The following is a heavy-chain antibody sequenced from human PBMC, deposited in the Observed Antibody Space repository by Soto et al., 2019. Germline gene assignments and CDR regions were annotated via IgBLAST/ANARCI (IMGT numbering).Heavy chain of an antibody. V-gene: IGHV4-31*03. Sequence: SETLSLTCTVSGGSISSGGYYWSWIRQHPGKGLEWIGYIYYSGSTYYNPSLKSRVTISVDTSKNQFSLRLSSVTAADTAIYYCATRITVFGLLIPPFDPWGQGTQVTVSS. CDR1: GGSISSGGYY. J-gene: IGHJ5*02. CDR3: ATRITVFGLLIPPFDP. D-gene: IGHD3-3*01. CDR2: IYYSGST.